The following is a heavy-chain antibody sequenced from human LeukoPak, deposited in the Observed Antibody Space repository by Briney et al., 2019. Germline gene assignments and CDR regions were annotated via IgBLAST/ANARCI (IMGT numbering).Heavy chain of an antibody. CDR3: ARAHYYGSGSPDAFDI. CDR1: NGSVSSNDYS. D-gene: IGHD3-10*01. Sequence: PSQTLSLTCTVSNGSVSSNDYSWSWVRQPPGRGLEWIGYMYYSGSSYYSPSLKSRVTISVDTSKNRFSLKLSSVTAADTAVHYCARAHYYGSGSPDAFDIWGQGTLVTVFS. CDR2: MYYSGSS. J-gene: IGHJ3*02. V-gene: IGHV4-30-4*01.